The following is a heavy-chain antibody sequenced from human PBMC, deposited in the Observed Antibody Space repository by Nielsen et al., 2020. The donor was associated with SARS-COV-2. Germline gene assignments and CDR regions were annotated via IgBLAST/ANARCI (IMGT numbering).Heavy chain of an antibody. D-gene: IGHD6-25*01. J-gene: IGHJ2*01. Sequence: GGSLRLSCEASGFSFSGFWMSWLRQAPGKGLEWVANIKHNGGEEFYADSVRGRFTVSRDNADNSLYLQMNSLRDEDTAVYYCARDQDGGAATSNWYFDLWGRGTLVIVSS. CDR3: ARDQDGGAATSNWYFDL. CDR1: GFSFSGFW. CDR2: IKHNGGEE. V-gene: IGHV3-7*01.